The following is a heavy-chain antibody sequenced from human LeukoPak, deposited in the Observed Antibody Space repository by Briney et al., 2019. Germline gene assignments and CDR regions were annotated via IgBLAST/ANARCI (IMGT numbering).Heavy chain of an antibody. J-gene: IGHJ4*02. CDR2: ISSSGSTI. CDR1: GFTFSSYE. Sequence: HPGGSLRLSCAASGFTFSSYEMNWVRQAPGKGLEWVSYISSSGSTIYYADSVKGRFTISRDNSKNTVFLQMNSLRAEDTAVYYCVKDDGWVQYADWGQGTLVTVSS. D-gene: IGHD5-24*01. V-gene: IGHV3-48*03. CDR3: VKDDGWVQYAD.